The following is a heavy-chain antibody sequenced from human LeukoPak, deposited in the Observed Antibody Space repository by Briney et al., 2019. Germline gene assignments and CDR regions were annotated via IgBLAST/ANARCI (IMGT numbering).Heavy chain of an antibody. CDR2: IRYDGSNK. CDR3: AKDRRGYSYGYSFFDF. Sequence: SSGSLRLSCAAAGCTFSSYGMHWVRQAPGKGLEWVAFIRYDGSNKYYADSVKGRFTISRDNSKDTLYLQMNSLRAEDTAVYYCAKDRRGYSYGYSFFDFWGQGNLVTVSS. V-gene: IGHV3-30*02. D-gene: IGHD5-18*01. CDR1: GCTFSSYG. J-gene: IGHJ4*02.